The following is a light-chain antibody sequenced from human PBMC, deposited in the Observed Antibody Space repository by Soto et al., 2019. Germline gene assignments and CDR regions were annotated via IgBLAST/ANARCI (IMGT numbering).Light chain of an antibody. V-gene: IGKV1-5*03. J-gene: IGKJ1*01. Sequence: QMTQSPSTLSASVGDTVTITCRASQSISTWLAWYQQKPGKAPKLLIYKASTLESGVPSRFSGSGSGTEFTLTISTPQPDDFATYYCQQYNTYSTFGHGTRVEIK. CDR1: QSISTW. CDR3: QQYNTYST. CDR2: KAS.